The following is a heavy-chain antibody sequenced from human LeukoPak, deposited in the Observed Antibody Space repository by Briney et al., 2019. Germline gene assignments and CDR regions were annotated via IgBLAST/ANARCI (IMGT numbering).Heavy chain of an antibody. CDR3: ARGESKRYSGYDYYFMDV. J-gene: IGHJ6*04. CDR2: INYSGST. V-gene: IGHV4-59*01. D-gene: IGHD5-12*01. CDR1: GGSISSYY. Sequence: PSETLSLTCTVSGGSISSYYWSWIRQPPGKGLEWIGYINYSGSTNYNPSLKRQVTISVDTSKNHFSLKVSSVTAADTAVYYCARGESKRYSGYDYYFMDVGGKGPTVPFSS.